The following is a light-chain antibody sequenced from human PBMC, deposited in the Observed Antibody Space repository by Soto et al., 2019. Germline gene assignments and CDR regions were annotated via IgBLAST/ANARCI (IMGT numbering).Light chain of an antibody. J-gene: IGKJ1*01. CDR2: AAS. V-gene: IGKV1-39*01. CDR1: QSITNY. Sequence: DIQLTQSPSSLSASVGDRVTITCRASQSITNYLNWYQQKLGQAPRLLIYAASTLESGVPSRFSGSGSETDFTLTITSLQPEDFATYYCQQGHTFPWTFGQGTKV. CDR3: QQGHTFPWT.